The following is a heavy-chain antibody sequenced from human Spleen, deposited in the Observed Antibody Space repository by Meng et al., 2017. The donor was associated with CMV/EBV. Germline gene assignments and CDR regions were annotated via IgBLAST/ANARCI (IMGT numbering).Heavy chain of an antibody. CDR3: ARDLWWSGFGWFDP. CDR2: ISSSSSYT. D-gene: IGHD3-3*01. J-gene: IGHJ5*02. Sequence: QVLVVESGGGLVKAGGCLRLSCAASGFTFSDYYMSWIRQAPGKGLEWVSYISSSSSYTNYADSVKGRFTISRDNAKNSLYLQMNSLRAEDTAVYYCARDLWWSGFGWFDPWGQGTLVTVSS. V-gene: IGHV3-11*06. CDR1: GFTFSDYY.